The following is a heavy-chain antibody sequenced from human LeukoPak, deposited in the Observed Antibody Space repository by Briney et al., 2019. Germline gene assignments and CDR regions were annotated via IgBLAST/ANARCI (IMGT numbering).Heavy chain of an antibody. CDR3: AQYYYDSSGPYGLFDY. V-gene: IGHV4-39*07. D-gene: IGHD3-22*01. CDR2: IYYSGST. J-gene: IGHJ4*02. Sequence: IYYSGSTYYNPSLKSRVTISVDTSKNQFSLKLSSVTAADTAVYYCAQYYYDSSGPYGLFDYWGQGTLVTVSS.